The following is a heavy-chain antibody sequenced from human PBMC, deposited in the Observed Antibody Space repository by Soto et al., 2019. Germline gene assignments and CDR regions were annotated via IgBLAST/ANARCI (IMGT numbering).Heavy chain of an antibody. J-gene: IGHJ4*02. CDR1: GFTFSGSA. D-gene: IGHD3-3*01. CDR2: IRSKANSYAT. CDR3: TTLYDFWSAYDY. Sequence: GGSLRLSCAASGFTFSGSAMHWVRQASGKGLEWVGRIRSKANSYATAYAASVKGRFTISRDDSKNTAYLQMNSLKTEDTAVYYCTTLYDFWSAYDYWGQGTLVTVSS. V-gene: IGHV3-73*01.